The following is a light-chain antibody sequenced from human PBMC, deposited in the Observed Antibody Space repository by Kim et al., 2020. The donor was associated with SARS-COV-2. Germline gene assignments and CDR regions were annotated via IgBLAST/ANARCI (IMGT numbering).Light chain of an antibody. Sequence: SYELTQPHSVSVATAQMARITCGGKNIGSQDAVLVIYSDRKWPSGIPERVSGSNPGNTNTLSISRIEAGDEADYYCQVWDSSSDHLWVFGGGTKLTVL. CDR3: QVWDSSSDHLWV. V-gene: IGLV3-12*01. CDR2: SDR. J-gene: IGLJ3*02. CDR1: NIGS.